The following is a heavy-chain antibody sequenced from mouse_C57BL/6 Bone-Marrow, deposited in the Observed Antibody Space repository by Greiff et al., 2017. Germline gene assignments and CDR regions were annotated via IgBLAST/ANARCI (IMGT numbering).Heavy chain of an antibody. CDR1: GYTFTSYG. J-gene: IGHJ1*03. CDR2: IYPRSGNT. V-gene: IGHV1-81*01. D-gene: IGHD2-2*01. CDR3: ARSGYHEGYFDV. Sequence: VKLMESGAELARPGASVKLSCKASGYTFTSYGISWVKQRTGQGLEWIGEIYPRSGNTYYNEKFKGKATLTADKSPSTAYMELRSLTSEDSAVYFCARSGYHEGYFDVWGTGTTVTVSS.